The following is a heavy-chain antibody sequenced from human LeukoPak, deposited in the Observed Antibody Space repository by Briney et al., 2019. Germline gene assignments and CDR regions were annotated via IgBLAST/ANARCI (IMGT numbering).Heavy chain of an antibody. CDR1: GFTVSSNY. CDR2: IYSGGGT. CDR3: AKAVTTEDDAFDI. Sequence: SGGSLRFSCAVSGFTVSSNYMTWVRQAPGKGLEWVSVIYSGGGTYYADSVKGRFTISRDNFKNTLYLQMNSLRAEDTAVYYCAKAVTTEDDAFDIWGQGTMVTVSS. J-gene: IGHJ3*02. V-gene: IGHV3-53*01. D-gene: IGHD4-17*01.